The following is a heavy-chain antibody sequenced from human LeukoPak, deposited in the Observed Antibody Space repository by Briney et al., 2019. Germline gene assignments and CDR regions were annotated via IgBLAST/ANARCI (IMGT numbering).Heavy chain of an antibody. Sequence: PSETLSLTCAVSGGSFSGYYWSWIRQPPGKGLEWIGEINHSGSTNYNPSLKSRVTISVDTSKNQFSLKLSSVTAADTAVYYCARAYNWNFRGFDYWGQGTLVTVSS. D-gene: IGHD1-7*01. CDR1: GGSFSGYY. V-gene: IGHV4-34*01. CDR3: ARAYNWNFRGFDY. CDR2: INHSGST. J-gene: IGHJ4*02.